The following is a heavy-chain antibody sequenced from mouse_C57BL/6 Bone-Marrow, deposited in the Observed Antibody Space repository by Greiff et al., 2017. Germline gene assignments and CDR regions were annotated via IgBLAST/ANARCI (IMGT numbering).Heavy chain of an antibody. V-gene: IGHV1-52*01. CDR2: IDPSDSET. D-gene: IGHD2-5*01. CDR1: GYTFTSYW. CDR3: AREEAYSNYFAWFAY. J-gene: IGHJ3*01. Sequence: QVQLQQPGAELVRPGSSVKLSCKASGYTFTSYWMHWVKQRPIQGLEWIGNIDPSDSETHYNQKFKDKATLTVDKSSSTAYMQLSSLTSEDSAVXDCAREEAYSNYFAWFAYWGQGTLVTVSA.